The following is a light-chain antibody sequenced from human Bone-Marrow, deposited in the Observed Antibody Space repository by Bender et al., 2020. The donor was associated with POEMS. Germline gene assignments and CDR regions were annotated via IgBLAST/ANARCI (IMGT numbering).Light chain of an antibody. CDR1: GSDVGLYDY. V-gene: IGLV2-14*01. Sequence: QSALTQPASVSGSPGQSITISCSGTGSDVGLYDYVSWYQQHPGQVPRLIIYDVSRRPSGVSNRVSGSKSGNTASLTISGLQAEDEADYFCSSYTVTDTRLFGTGTKVTVL. CDR3: SSYTVTDTRL. CDR2: DVS. J-gene: IGLJ1*01.